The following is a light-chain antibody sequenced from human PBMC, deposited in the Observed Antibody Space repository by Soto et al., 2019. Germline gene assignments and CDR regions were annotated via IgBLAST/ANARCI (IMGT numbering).Light chain of an antibody. J-gene: IGKJ1*01. Sequence: AILLTQSPSSLSASVGDRVTITCRASQGIDSSFAWYQEKPGKAPSLLITDASKLESGVPPRFNGSRSETEFTLTIRNLQPDDFATYYCQQYNSFPWTFGLGTKVDIK. CDR1: QGIDSS. CDR2: DAS. V-gene: IGKV1-13*02. CDR3: QQYNSFPWT.